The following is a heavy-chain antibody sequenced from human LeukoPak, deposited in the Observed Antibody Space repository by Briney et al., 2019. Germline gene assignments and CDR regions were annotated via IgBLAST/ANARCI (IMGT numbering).Heavy chain of an antibody. Sequence: PSETLSLTCTVSGGSISSSSYYWGWIRQPPGKGLEWIGSIYYSGTTYYNPSLKSRVTISVDTSKNQLSLKLSSVTAADTAVYYCAARGDGYNNWYFDLWGRGTLVTVSS. J-gene: IGHJ2*01. CDR2: IYYSGTT. CDR3: AARGDGYNNWYFDL. V-gene: IGHV4-39*07. D-gene: IGHD5-24*01. CDR1: GGSISSSSYY.